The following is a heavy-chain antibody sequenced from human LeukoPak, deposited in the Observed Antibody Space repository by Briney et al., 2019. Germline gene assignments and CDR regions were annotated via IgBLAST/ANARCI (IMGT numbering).Heavy chain of an antibody. Sequence: GGSLRLSCAASGFTFDDYAMYWVRQAPGKGLEWVSGISWNSGSIGYADSVKGRFTISRDNAKNSLYLQMNSLRAEDTALYYCAKDRGTGTESDAFDIWGQGTMVTVSS. V-gene: IGHV3-9*01. CDR1: GFTFDDYA. CDR3: AKDRGTGTESDAFDI. CDR2: ISWNSGSI. J-gene: IGHJ3*02. D-gene: IGHD1-1*01.